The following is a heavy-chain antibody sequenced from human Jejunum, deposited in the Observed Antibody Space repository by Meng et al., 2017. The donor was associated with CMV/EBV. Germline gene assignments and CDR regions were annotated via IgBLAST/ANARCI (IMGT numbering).Heavy chain of an antibody. V-gene: IGHV4-39*01. J-gene: IGHJ4*02. CDR3: ARLVLRGVIRNYFDY. D-gene: IGHD3-10*01. CDR2: IYYTANT. CDR1: GSISSGDYL. Sequence: GSISSGDYLWGWIRQPPGQGLEYIGTIYYTANTYCNPSLKSRVTMSVDMSKNQFSLWLSSVTAADTAVYYCARLVLRGVIRNYFDYWGRGTLVTVSS.